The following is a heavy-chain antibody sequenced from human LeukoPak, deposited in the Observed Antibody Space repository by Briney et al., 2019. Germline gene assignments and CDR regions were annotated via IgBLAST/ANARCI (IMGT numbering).Heavy chain of an antibody. V-gene: IGHV3-48*04. CDR2: ISSSNSTI. CDR1: GFTFGSYS. D-gene: IGHD6-19*01. Sequence: GGSLRLSCAASGFTFGSYSMNWVRQAPGKGLEWVSYISSSNSTIYYADSVKGRFTISRDNAKNSLYLQMNSLRAEDTAVYYCARPRSSGWYHDYWGQGTLVTVSS. J-gene: IGHJ4*02. CDR3: ARPRSSGWYHDY.